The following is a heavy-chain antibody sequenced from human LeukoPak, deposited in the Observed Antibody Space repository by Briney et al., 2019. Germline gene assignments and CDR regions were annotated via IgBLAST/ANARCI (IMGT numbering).Heavy chain of an antibody. CDR3: AKGHSSSWQGY. D-gene: IGHD6-13*01. CDR1: GFTFSSYD. CDR2: ISYDGSNK. Sequence: GGSLRLSCAASGFTFSSYDMHWVRQAPGKGLEWVAGISYDGSNKYYADSVRGRFTISRDNSKNTLYLQMNSLRAEDTAVYYCAKGHSSSWQGYWGQGTLVTVSS. J-gene: IGHJ4*02. V-gene: IGHV3-30*18.